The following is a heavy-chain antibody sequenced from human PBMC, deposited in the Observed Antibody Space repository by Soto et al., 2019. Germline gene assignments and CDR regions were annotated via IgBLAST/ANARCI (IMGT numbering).Heavy chain of an antibody. V-gene: IGHV3-23*01. D-gene: IGHD3-10*01. CDR2: ISGSGGST. CDR3: AEAGGFGGYWYFDF. Sequence: EVQLLESGGGLVQPGGSLRLSCAASGFTFSSYAMSWVRQAPGKGLEWVSAISGSGGSTYYADSVKGRFTISRDNSKSMVDLQMTGLRAEGTVGSDGAEAGGFGGYWYFDFWGRGTVVTVCS. CDR1: GFTFSSYA. J-gene: IGHJ2*01.